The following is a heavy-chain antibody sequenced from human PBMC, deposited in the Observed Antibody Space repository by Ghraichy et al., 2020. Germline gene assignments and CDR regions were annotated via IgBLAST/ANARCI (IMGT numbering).Heavy chain of an antibody. CDR3: AKTKFVLLWFGES. V-gene: IGHV3-23*01. Sequence: ETLRLSCAASGFIFSNSAMSWVRQAPGKGLEWVSGIGDSGRSTFYADSVKGRFTISRDNSKNTLYLEMNSLRAEDTAVYYCAKTKFVLLWFGESWGQGTLVTVSS. D-gene: IGHD3-10*01. CDR1: GFIFSNSA. CDR2: IGDSGRST. J-gene: IGHJ5*02.